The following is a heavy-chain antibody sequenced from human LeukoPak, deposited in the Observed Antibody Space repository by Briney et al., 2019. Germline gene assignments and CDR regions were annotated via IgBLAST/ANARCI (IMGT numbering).Heavy chain of an antibody. CDR1: GYTFTSYY. CDR2: INPSGGST. D-gene: IGHD3-10*01. CDR3: ARDFGPTLRFGEFQNWLDP. V-gene: IGHV1-46*01. J-gene: IGHJ5*02. Sequence: ASVKVSCKASGYTFTSYYMHWVRQAPGQVLEWMGIINPSGGSTSYAQKFQGRVTMTRDTSTSTVYMELSSLRSEDTAVYYCARDFGPTLRFGEFQNWLDPWGQGTLVTVSS.